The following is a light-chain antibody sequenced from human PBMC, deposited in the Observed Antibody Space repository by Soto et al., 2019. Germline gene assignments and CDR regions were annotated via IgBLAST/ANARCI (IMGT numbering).Light chain of an antibody. V-gene: IGKV3D-15*01. Sequence: EILMTQSPATLSLSPGEISTLSCRSSQSVSSNLAWYQQKPGQAPRLLIYGASTRATGIPARFSGSGSGTEFTLTISSLQSEDFAVYYCQQYNNWPPITFGQGTRLEIK. CDR2: GAS. CDR3: QQYNNWPPIT. CDR1: QSVSSN. J-gene: IGKJ5*01.